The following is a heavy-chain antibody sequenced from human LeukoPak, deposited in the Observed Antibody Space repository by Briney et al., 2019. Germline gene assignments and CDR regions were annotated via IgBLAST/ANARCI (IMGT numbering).Heavy chain of an antibody. J-gene: IGHJ4*02. Sequence: PGGSLRLSCAASGFTFSSYGMHWVRQAPGKGLEWVAVIWYDGSNKYYADSVKGPFTISRDNSKNTLYLQMNSLRAEDTAVYYCARSSEIAVAGTIDYWGQGTLGTVSS. CDR1: GFTFSSYG. CDR3: ARSSEIAVAGTIDY. D-gene: IGHD6-19*01. CDR2: IWYDGSNK. V-gene: IGHV3-33*01.